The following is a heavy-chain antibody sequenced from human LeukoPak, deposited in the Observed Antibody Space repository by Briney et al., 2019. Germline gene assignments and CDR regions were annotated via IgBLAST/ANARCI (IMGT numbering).Heavy chain of an antibody. CDR1: GGSISSYY. Sequence: ASETLSLTCTVSGGSISSYYWSWIRQPPGKGLEWIGYIYYSRSTNYNPSLKSRVTISVDTSKNQFSLKLSPVTAADTAVYYCAGSIAAAGTVIYYGMDVWGQGTTVTVSS. CDR3: AGSIAAAGTVIYYGMDV. D-gene: IGHD6-13*01. J-gene: IGHJ6*02. CDR2: IYYSRST. V-gene: IGHV4-59*08.